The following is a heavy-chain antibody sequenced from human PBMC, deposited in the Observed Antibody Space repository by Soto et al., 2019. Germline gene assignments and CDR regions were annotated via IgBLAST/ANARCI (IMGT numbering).Heavy chain of an antibody. V-gene: IGHV4-59*01. CDR2: IYYSGST. CDR1: GGSISSYY. D-gene: IGHD3-3*01. J-gene: IGHJ5*02. Sequence: LSLTCTVSGGSISSYYWSWIRQPPGKGLEWIGYIYYSGSTNYNPSLKSRVTISVDTSKNQFSLKLSSVTAADTAVYYCARVKSERITIFGVVPTPHGWFDPWGQGTLVTVSS. CDR3: ARVKSERITIFGVVPTPHGWFDP.